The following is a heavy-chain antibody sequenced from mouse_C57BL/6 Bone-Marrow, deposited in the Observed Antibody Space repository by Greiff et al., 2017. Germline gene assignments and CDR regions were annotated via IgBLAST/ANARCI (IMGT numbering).Heavy chain of an antibody. CDR1: GYTFTSYD. Sequence: QVQLQQSGPELVKPVASVKLSCKASGYTFTSYDINWVKQRPGQGLEWIGWIYPRDGSTQYNEKFKGKATLTVDTSSSTAYMALHSLTSEDSAVYCCARLEFDGSSGDWYFDVWGTGTTVTVSS. D-gene: IGHD1-1*01. J-gene: IGHJ1*03. CDR3: ARLEFDGSSGDWYFDV. V-gene: IGHV1-85*01. CDR2: IYPRDGST.